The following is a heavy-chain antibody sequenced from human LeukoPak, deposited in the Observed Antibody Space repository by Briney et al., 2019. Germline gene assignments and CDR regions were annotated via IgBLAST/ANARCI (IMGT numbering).Heavy chain of an antibody. CDR2: MNSNSDKT. Sequence: GSVNVSCKASGYTYTSYDNNGVRQPTAQGLEWMGWMNSNSDKTGYSQKFQGRITMTRNTSISTAYMELSSLRSEDTAVYYCARGSTMVRRVIITSVKNWFDPWGQGTRVIVSS. J-gene: IGHJ5*02. CDR1: GYTYTSYD. D-gene: IGHD3-10*01. V-gene: IGHV1-8*01. CDR3: ARGSTMVRRVIITSVKNWFDP.